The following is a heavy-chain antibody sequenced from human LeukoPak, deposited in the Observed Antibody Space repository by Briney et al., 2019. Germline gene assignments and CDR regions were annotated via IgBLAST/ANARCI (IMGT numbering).Heavy chain of an antibody. V-gene: IGHV4-61*02. Sequence: SETLSLTCTVSGGSISSGSYYWSWIRQPAGKGLEWIGRIYTSGSTNYNPSLKSRVTISVDTSKNQFSLKLSSVTAADTAVYYCARSWPVATPYMDVWGKGTTVTVSS. CDR1: GGSISSGSYY. J-gene: IGHJ6*03. CDR2: IYTSGST. D-gene: IGHD5-12*01. CDR3: ARSWPVATPYMDV.